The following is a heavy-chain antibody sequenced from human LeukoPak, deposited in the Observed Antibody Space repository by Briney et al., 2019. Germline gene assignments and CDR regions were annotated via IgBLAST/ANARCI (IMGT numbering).Heavy chain of an antibody. Sequence: PGGSLRLSCAASGFTFSSYAMSWVRQAPGKGLEWVSSISGSRTYIYYADSVKGRFTISRDNAKNSLYLQMNSLRAEDTAVYYCARDIDYYYYMDVWGKGTTATISS. CDR2: ISGSRTYI. J-gene: IGHJ6*03. CDR1: GFTFSSYA. CDR3: ARDIDYYYYMDV. D-gene: IGHD2-15*01. V-gene: IGHV3-21*01.